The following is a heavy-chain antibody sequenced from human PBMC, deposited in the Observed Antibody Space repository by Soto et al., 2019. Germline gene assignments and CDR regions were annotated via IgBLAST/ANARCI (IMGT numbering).Heavy chain of an antibody. J-gene: IGHJ6*02. D-gene: IGHD5-18*01. CDR1: GFTFSSYA. CDR2: ISYDVSNK. Sequence: WGSLRLSCAASGFTFSSYAMHCVRQAPCKGLEWVAVISYDVSNKYYADSVKGRFTTSRDNSKNTLYLQMNSLRAEDTAVYYCARTQYSYGNYYYYGMDVWGQGTTVTVSS. CDR3: ARTQYSYGNYYYYGMDV. V-gene: IGHV3-30-3*01.